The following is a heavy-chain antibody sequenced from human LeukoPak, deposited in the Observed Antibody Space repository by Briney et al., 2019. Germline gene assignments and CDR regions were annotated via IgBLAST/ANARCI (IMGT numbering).Heavy chain of an antibody. CDR3: AREGTGSHDY. Sequence: GGSLRLSCAASGFTFTSYWMTWVRQAPGKGLEWVANINQDGSEKYYVDSVKGRFTIFRDNAKNSLCLQMNSLRADDTAVYYCAREGTGSHDYWGQGTLVTVSS. CDR1: GFTFTSYW. CDR2: INQDGSEK. J-gene: IGHJ4*02. D-gene: IGHD1-1*01. V-gene: IGHV3-7*01.